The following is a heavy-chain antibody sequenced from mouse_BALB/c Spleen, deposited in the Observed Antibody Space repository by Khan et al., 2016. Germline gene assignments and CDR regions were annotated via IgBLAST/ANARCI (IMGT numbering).Heavy chain of an antibody. CDR2: INPYNEGT. CDR3: ARSDDYGSSTWLAF. J-gene: IGHJ3*01. V-gene: IGHV1S136*01. Sequence: LPLQPSGPELVKPGASVKLSCKASGYTFTSYVMHWVKQKPGPGLEWIGYINPYNEGTKFNEKLKGKATLTSDKSSSTAYMELSRLTSAHSAVSDCARSDDYGSSTWLAFWGQGTLVTVSA. D-gene: IGHD1-1*01. CDR1: GYTFTSYV.